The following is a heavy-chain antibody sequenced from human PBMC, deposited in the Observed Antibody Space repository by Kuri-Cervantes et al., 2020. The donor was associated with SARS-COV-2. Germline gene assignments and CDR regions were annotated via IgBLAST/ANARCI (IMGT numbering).Heavy chain of an antibody. Sequence: SCAVSGGSISSSNWWSWVRQPPGKGLEWIGEIYHSGSTDYNPSLKSRVTISVDKSKNQFSLKLSSVTAADTAVYYCARSTGIVVVPAAIWDYFDHRGQGTLVTVSS. D-gene: IGHD2-2*01. CDR3: ARSTGIVVVPAAIWDYFDH. V-gene: IGHV4-4*02. CDR2: IYHSGST. CDR1: GGSISSSNW. J-gene: IGHJ4*02.